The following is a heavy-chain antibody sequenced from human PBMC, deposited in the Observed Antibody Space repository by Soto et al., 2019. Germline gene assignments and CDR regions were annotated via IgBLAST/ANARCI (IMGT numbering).Heavy chain of an antibody. Sequence: EVQLVESGGGLVQPGGSLRLSCAVSGFTVSSKYMSWVRQAPGKGLEWVSLINRGGSISYADSVESRVTISRDNSENTPYLKMSSMDVDDTGLYCFTRDNVYNSGCSCYGIPMDIWVKGSKVTVSS. CDR1: GFTVSSKY. CDR2: INRGGSI. J-gene: IGHJ6*03. CDR3: TRDNVYNSGCSCYGIPMDI. D-gene: IGHD2-15*01. V-gene: IGHV3-66*01.